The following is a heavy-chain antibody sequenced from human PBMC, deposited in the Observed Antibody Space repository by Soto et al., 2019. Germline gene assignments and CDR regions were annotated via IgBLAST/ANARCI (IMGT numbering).Heavy chain of an antibody. J-gene: IGHJ6*02. Sequence: ASVKFSCKASGGTFSSYAISCVGQAPGQGLEWMGGIIPIFGTANYAQKFQGRVTITADESTSTAYMELSSLRSEDTAVYYCARADCSSTSCYGRYYYYYGMDVWGQGTTVTVSS. V-gene: IGHV1-69*13. CDR3: ARADCSSTSCYGRYYYYYGMDV. CDR2: IIPIFGTA. D-gene: IGHD2-2*01. CDR1: GGTFSSYA.